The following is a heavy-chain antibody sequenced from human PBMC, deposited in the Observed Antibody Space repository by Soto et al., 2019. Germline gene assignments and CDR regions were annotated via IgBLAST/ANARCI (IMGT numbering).Heavy chain of an antibody. CDR2: INPSGGST. CDR1: GYTFTSYY. J-gene: IGHJ5*02. Sequence: ASVKVSCKASGYTFTSYYMHWVRQAPGQGLEWMGIINPSGGSTSYAQKFQGRVTMTRDTSTSTVYMELSSLRSEDTAVYYCAYAPRYYDFWGGSNWFDPWGQGTLVTVSS. V-gene: IGHV1-46*03. CDR3: AYAPRYYDFWGGSNWFDP. D-gene: IGHD3-3*01.